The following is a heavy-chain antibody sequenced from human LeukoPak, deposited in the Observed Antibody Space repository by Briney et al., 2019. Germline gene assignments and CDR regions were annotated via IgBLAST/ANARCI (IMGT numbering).Heavy chain of an antibody. J-gene: IGHJ4*02. V-gene: IGHV4-34*01. D-gene: IGHD2-2*02. Sequence: SETLSLTCAVYGGSFSGYYWSWIRQPPGKGLEWIGEINHSGSTNYNPSLKSRVTISVDTSKNQFSLKLSSVTAADTAVYYCASGRYVGDIVVVPAAIYTRPFDYWGQGTLVTVSS. CDR2: INHSGST. CDR3: ASGRYVGDIVVVPAAIYTRPFDY. CDR1: GGSFSGYY.